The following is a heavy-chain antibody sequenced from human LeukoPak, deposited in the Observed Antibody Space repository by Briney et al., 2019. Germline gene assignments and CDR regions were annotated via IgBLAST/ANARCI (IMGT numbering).Heavy chain of an antibody. D-gene: IGHD3-3*01. CDR1: GFTFSSYW. J-gene: IGHJ4*02. CDR2: IKQDGSEK. V-gene: IGHV3-7*01. CDR3: ARELINYDFSRRSRYFDY. Sequence: GGSLRLSCAASGFTFSSYWMSWVRQAPGKGLEWVANIKQDGSEKYYVDSVKGRFTISRDNAKNSLYLQMNSLRAEDTAVYYCARELINYDFSRRSRYFDYWGQGTLVIVSS.